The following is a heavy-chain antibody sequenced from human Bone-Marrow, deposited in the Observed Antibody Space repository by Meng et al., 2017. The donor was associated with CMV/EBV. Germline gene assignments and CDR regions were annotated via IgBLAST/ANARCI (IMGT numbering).Heavy chain of an antibody. D-gene: IGHD3-3*01. J-gene: IGHJ6*02. CDR2: ISSSSSYI. CDR3: ARDSRSKLNYDFWSGYYPYYYYGMDV. V-gene: IGHV3-21*01. Sequence: GGSLRLSCAASGFTFSSYSMNWVRQAPGKGLEWVSSISSSSSYIYYADSVKGRFTISRDNAKNSLYLQMNSLRAEDTAVYYCARDSRSKLNYDFWSGYYPYYYYGMDVWGQGTAVTVSS. CDR1: GFTFSSYS.